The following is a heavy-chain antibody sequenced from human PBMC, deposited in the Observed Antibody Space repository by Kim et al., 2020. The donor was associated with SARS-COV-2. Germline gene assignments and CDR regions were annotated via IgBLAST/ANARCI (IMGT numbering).Heavy chain of an antibody. CDR1: GGSFSGYY. Sequence: SETLSLTCAVYGGSFSGYYWSWIRQPPGKGLEWIGEINHSGSTNYNPSLKSRVTISVDTSKNQFSLKLSSVTAADTAVYYCARGKGGQAARGWFDPWGQGTLVTVSS. J-gene: IGHJ5*02. V-gene: IGHV4-34*01. D-gene: IGHD6-6*01. CDR3: ARGKGGQAARGWFDP. CDR2: INHSGST.